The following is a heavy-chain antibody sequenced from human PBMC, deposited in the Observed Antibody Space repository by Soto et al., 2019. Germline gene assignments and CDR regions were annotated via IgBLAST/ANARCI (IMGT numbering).Heavy chain of an antibody. CDR2: IIPIFGTA. V-gene: IGHV1-69*01. CDR3: AKPGIAAEGVYGMDV. D-gene: IGHD6-13*01. J-gene: IGHJ6*02. Sequence: QVQLVQSGSEVKKPGSSVKVSCKASGGTFSSYAISWVRQAPGQGLEWMGGIIPIFGTANYAQKFQGRVSITADESTSTAYMELSSLRSEDTAVYYCAKPGIAAEGVYGMDVWGRGTTVTVSS. CDR1: GGTFSSYA.